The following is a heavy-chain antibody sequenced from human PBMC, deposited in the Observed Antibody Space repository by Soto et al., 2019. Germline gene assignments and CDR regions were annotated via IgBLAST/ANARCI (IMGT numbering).Heavy chain of an antibody. D-gene: IGHD4-17*01. Sequence: EVQLLESGGGLVQPGGSLRLSCAASGFAFVSYAMSWVRRTPGKGLEWVSAVSDSGATTYYADAGKGRFTVSRDNSKNARYLQMNSLRAEDTAVYYCAKDSPTVTTGYFDYWGQGALVTVSS. CDR2: VSDSGATT. V-gene: IGHV3-23*01. CDR3: AKDSPTVTTGYFDY. CDR1: GFAFVSYA. J-gene: IGHJ4*02.